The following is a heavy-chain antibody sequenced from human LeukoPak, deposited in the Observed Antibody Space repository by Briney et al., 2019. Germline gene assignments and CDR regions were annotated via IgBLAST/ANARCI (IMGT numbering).Heavy chain of an antibody. V-gene: IGHV4-34*01. D-gene: IGHD6-13*01. CDR1: GGSFSGYY. Sequence: SETLSLTCAVYGGSFSGYYWSWIRQPPGKGLEWIGEINHSGSTNYNPSLKSRVTISVDTSKNQFSLKLSSVTAADTAVYYCARVIAAAGTKSTLYYYYCYGMDVWGQGTTVTVSS. J-gene: IGHJ6*02. CDR3: ARVIAAAGTKSTLYYYYCYGMDV. CDR2: INHSGST.